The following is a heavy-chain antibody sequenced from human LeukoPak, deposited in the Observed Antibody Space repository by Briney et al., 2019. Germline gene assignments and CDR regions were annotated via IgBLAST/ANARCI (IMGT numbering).Heavy chain of an antibody. J-gene: IGHJ5*02. CDR3: ARDRYGSGSFPLFFDP. CDR1: GFTFSSYG. CDR2: ISYDGSNK. Sequence: GRSLRLSCAASGFTFSSYGMHWVRQAPGKGLEWVAVISYDGSNKYYADSVKGRFTISRDNSKNTLYLQMNSLRAEDTAVYYCARDRYGSGSFPLFFDPWGQGTLVTVSS. V-gene: IGHV3-30*03. D-gene: IGHD3-10*01.